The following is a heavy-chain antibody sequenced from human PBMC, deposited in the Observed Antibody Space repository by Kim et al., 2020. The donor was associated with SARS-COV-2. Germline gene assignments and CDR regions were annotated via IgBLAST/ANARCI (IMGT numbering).Heavy chain of an antibody. D-gene: IGHD2-2*01. CDR2: IDPSDSYT. Sequence: GESLKISCKGSGYSFTSYWISWVRQMPGKGLEWMGRIDPSDSYTNYSPSFQGHVTISADKSISTAYLQWSSLKASDTAMYYCARHSIREVVPAAMGAFDIWGQGTMVTVSS. CDR3: ARHSIREVVPAAMGAFDI. J-gene: IGHJ3*02. V-gene: IGHV5-10-1*01. CDR1: GYSFTSYW.